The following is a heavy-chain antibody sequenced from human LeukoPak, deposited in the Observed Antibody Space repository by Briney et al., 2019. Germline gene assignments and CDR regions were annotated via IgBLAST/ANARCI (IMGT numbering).Heavy chain of an antibody. CDR1: GGSISTYY. J-gene: IGHJ4*02. V-gene: IGHV4-34*01. D-gene: IGHD3-9*01. CDR2: INHSGST. Sequence: NSSETLSLTCIVSGGSISTYYWSWIRQPPGKGLEWIGEINHSGSTNYNPSLKSRVTISVDTSKNQFSLKLSSVTAADTAVYYCARAGGYDILVDYWGQGTLVTVSS. CDR3: ARAGGYDILVDY.